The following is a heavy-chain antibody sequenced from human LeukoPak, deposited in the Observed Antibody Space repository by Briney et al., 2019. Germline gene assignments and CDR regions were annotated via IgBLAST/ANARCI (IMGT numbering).Heavy chain of an antibody. Sequence: GASVKVSCKASGYTFTGYYMHWVRQAPGQGLEWMGWINPNSGGTNYAQKFQGRVTMTRGTSISTAYMELNRLRSDDTAVYYCARGSSSLVSPLSFDYWGQGTLVTVSS. V-gene: IGHV1-2*02. CDR2: INPNSGGT. CDR3: ARGSSSLVSPLSFDY. J-gene: IGHJ4*02. CDR1: GYTFTGYY. D-gene: IGHD6-6*01.